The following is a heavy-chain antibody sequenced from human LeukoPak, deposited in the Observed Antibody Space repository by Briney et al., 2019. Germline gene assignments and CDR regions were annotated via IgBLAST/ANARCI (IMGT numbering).Heavy chain of an antibody. CDR3: ARDLMGWDLHYFDY. CDR2: ISSSSSNI. Sequence: GGSLRLSCAASGFTFSSYSMNWVRQAPGKGLEWVSSISSSSSNIYYADSVKGRFTISRDNAKNSLYLQMHSLRAEDTAVYYCARDLMGWDLHYFDYWGQGTLVTVSS. J-gene: IGHJ4*02. D-gene: IGHD1-26*01. V-gene: IGHV3-21*01. CDR1: GFTFSSYS.